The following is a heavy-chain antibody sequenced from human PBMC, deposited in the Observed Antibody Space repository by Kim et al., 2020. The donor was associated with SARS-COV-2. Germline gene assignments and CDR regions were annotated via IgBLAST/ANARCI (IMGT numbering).Heavy chain of an antibody. D-gene: IGHD2-2*01. CDR2: ISINGGTT. CDR3: VKDCNSGSCYGEFFQH. CDR1: GFTFSSYA. Sequence: GGSLRLSCSASGFTFSSYAMHWVRQAPGKGLEYVSAISINGGTTYYADSVKGRFTTSRDNSKNTLYLQMSSLRAEDTAVYYCVKDCNSGSCYGEFFQHWGPGTLVTVSS. J-gene: IGHJ1*01. V-gene: IGHV3-64D*06.